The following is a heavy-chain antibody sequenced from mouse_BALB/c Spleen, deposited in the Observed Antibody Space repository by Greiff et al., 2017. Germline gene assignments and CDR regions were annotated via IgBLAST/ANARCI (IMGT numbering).Heavy chain of an antibody. Sequence: EVKLMESGGGLVKPGGSLKLSCAASGFAFSSYDMSWVRQTPEKRLEWVAYISSGGGSTYYPDTVKGRFTISRDNAKNTLYLQMSSLKSEDTAMYYCARRENYDYDVRGYAMDYWGQGTSVTVSS. J-gene: IGHJ4*01. CDR1: GFAFSSYD. V-gene: IGHV5-12-1*01. D-gene: IGHD2-4*01. CDR3: ARRENYDYDVRGYAMDY. CDR2: ISSGGGST.